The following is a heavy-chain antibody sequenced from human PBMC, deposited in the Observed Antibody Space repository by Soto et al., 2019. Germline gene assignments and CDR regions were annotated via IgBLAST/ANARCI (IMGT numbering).Heavy chain of an antibody. CDR2: IYSSENN. J-gene: IGHJ6*02. D-gene: IGHD2-2*03. Sequence: PSETLSLTCTVSGGSVSSSSYSWGWIRQSPGKELEKIGTIYSSENNYYKTSLMSQVTISVDTSKNEFSLKLSSVIAADTAFYYCARLNGYCISTNCHGYYGMDVWGQGTTVTVS. CDR3: ARLNGYCISTNCHGYYGMDV. V-gene: IGHV4-39*01. CDR1: GGSVSSSSYS.